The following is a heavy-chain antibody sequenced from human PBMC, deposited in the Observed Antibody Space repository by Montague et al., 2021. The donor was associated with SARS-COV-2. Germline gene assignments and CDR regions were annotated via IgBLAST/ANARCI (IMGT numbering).Heavy chain of an antibody. Sequence: PALVKPTQTLTLTCTFSGFSLSTSGVGVGWIRQPPGKALEWLAVIYWDDDKRYSPSLKSRLTITKDTSKNQVVLTMTNMDPVGTATYYCAHSSTAAAGTTRGRFDPWAREPWSPSPQ. J-gene: IGHJ5*02. V-gene: IGHV2-5*02. CDR2: IYWDDDK. CDR3: AHSSTAAAGTTRGRFDP. CDR1: GFSLSTSGVG. D-gene: IGHD6-13*01.